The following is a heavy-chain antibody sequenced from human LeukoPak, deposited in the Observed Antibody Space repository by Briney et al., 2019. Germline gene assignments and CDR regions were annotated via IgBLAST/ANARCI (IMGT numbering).Heavy chain of an antibody. CDR1: GFTFSSYE. Sequence: GGSLRLSCAASGFTFSSYEMNWIRQAPGKGLEWVAHISSGGNVEYYLDSVRGRFTMSRDNAKSLLFLQMNSLRAEDMAVYYCARDTLNGPFVISLDYWGQGALVTVSS. D-gene: IGHD3-9*01. V-gene: IGHV3-48*03. CDR3: ARDTLNGPFVISLDY. CDR2: ISSGGNVE. J-gene: IGHJ4*02.